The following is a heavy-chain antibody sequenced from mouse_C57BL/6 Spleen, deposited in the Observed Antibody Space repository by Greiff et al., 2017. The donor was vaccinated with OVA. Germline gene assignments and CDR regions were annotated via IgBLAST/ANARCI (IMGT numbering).Heavy chain of an antibody. V-gene: IGHV1-53*01. Sequence: QVQLQQPGTDLVKPGASVKLSCKASGYTFTSYWMHWVKQRPGQGLEWIGNINPSNGGTNYNEKFKSKATLTVDKSSSTAYMQLSSLTSEDSAVYYCASPIYDGYYSYAMDYWGQGTSVTVSS. CDR2: INPSNGGT. CDR3: ASPIYDGYYSYAMDY. J-gene: IGHJ4*01. CDR1: GYTFTSYW. D-gene: IGHD2-3*01.